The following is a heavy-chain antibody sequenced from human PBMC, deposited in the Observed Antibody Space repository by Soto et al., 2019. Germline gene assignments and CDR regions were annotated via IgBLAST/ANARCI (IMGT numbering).Heavy chain of an antibody. Sequence: PGGSLRLSCAASGFTFNDYTMHWVRQAPGKGLEWVSLINWDGSSTYYADSVKGRFTISRDNSNASLYLQMNSLRTEDTALYYCAKDTLGYFDYWGQGTPVTVS. CDR2: INWDGSST. CDR3: AKDTLGYFDY. V-gene: IGHV3-43*01. D-gene: IGHD7-27*01. CDR1: GFTFNDYT. J-gene: IGHJ4*02.